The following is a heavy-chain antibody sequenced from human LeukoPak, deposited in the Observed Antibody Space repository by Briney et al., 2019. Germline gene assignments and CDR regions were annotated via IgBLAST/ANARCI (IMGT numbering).Heavy chain of an antibody. J-gene: IGHJ5*02. CDR1: GGSISSYY. CDR2: IYTSGNT. CDR3: ARLYSGYAFGENWFDP. V-gene: IGHV4-4*07. D-gene: IGHD5-12*01. Sequence: SETLSLTCTVSGGSISSYYWSWIRQPAGKGLEWIGRIYTSGNTNYNPSLKSRVTMSVDTSKNQFSLKLSSVTAADTAVYYCARLYSGYAFGENWFDPWGQGTLVTVSS.